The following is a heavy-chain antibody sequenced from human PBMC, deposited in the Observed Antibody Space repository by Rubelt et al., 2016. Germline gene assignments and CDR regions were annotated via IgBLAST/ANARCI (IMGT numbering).Heavy chain of an antibody. V-gene: IGHV1-18*01. D-gene: IGHD3-10*01. J-gene: IGHJ4*02. CDR3: ARDPLPVRGVIMTPTH. CDR1: GYTFTSYG. Sequence: QVQLVQSGAEVKKPGASVKVSCKASGYTFTSYGISWVRQAPGQGLEWMGWISAYNGNTNYAQKIQGRVTMTTDTSTSTAYMGLRSLRSDESAVYYCARDPLPVRGVIMTPTHWGQGTLVTVSS. CDR2: ISAYNGNT.